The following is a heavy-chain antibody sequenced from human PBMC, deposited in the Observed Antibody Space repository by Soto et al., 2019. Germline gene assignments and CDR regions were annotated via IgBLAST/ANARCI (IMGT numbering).Heavy chain of an antibody. V-gene: IGHV3-33*01. CDR2: IWYDGSNK. CDR1: GFTFSSYG. J-gene: IGHJ4*02. CDR3: ARDLSRGYSYGSDY. Sequence: QVQLVESGGGVVQPGRSLRLSCAASGFTFSSYGMHWVRQAPGKGLEWVAGIWYDGSNKYYADSVKGRFTISRDNSKNTLDLQMNSLRAEDTAVYYCARDLSRGYSYGSDYWGQGTLVTVSS. D-gene: IGHD5-18*01.